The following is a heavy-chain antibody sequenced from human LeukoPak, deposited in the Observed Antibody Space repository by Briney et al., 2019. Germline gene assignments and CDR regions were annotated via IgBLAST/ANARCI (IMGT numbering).Heavy chain of an antibody. Sequence: GASVKVSCKASGYTFNGYYIHWVRQAPGQGLEWMGWINPNSGGTNYAQKFQGRVTMTRDTSISTAYMELSRLRSDDTAVYYCARDRVGYMGYWGQGTLVTVSS. D-gene: IGHD5-24*01. V-gene: IGHV1-2*02. CDR2: INPNSGGT. CDR3: ARDRVGYMGY. J-gene: IGHJ4*02. CDR1: GYTFNGYY.